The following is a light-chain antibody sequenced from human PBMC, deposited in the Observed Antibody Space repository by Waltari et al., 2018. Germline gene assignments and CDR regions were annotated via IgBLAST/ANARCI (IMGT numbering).Light chain of an antibody. CDR2: DAS. V-gene: IGKV3-20*01. CDR3: QQYGRSPYT. J-gene: IGKJ2*01. CDR1: QSVSSNY. Sequence: EIVLTQSPGTLSLSPGERATLSCRASQSVSSNYLAGYQQKPGQAPRLLIYDASSRATGIPDRFSGSGSGTDFTLTISRLEPEDFVVYYCQQYGRSPYTFGQGTKLEIK.